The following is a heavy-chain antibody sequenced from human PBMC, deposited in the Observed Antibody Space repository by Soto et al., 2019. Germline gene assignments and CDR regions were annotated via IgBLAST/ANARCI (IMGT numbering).Heavy chain of an antibody. CDR3: ARVASDYITSADH. CDR2: IGGSGGNT. J-gene: IGHJ4*02. Sequence: EVQLLESGGGLVQPGGSLSLSCAASGFIFNAYAMTWVRQAPGKGLEWVSAIGGSGGNTYYAASVKGRFTISRDNSKDTVDLEMNRLRVDDTAVYFCARVASDYITSADHGGQGILVTVSS. CDR1: GFIFNAYA. D-gene: IGHD4-4*01. V-gene: IGHV3-23*01.